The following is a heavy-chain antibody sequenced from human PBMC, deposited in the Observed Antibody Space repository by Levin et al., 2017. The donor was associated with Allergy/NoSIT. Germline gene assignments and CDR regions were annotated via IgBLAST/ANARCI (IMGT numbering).Heavy chain of an antibody. V-gene: IGHV4-4*02. CDR2: IHHRGNT. J-gene: IGHJ4*02. D-gene: IGHD5-18*01. CDR3: ATNSRGSSYGLHF. CDR1: GDSISSSNW. Sequence: SETLSLTCAVSGDSISSSNWWSWARQAPGKGLEWIGEIHHRGNTNYNPSLRSRVAMSVDKSKNQFSLSLSKVTAADTAVFYCATNSRGSSYGLHFWGQGIQVTVSS.